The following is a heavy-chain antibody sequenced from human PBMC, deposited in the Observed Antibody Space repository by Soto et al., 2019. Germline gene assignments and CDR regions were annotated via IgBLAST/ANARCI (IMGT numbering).Heavy chain of an antibody. J-gene: IGHJ4*02. V-gene: IGHV1-3*01. CDR3: ARGPGGPDGPGDH. D-gene: IGHD2-15*01. CDR2: INAGNGNT. Sequence: QVQLVQSGAEVKKPGASVNVSCKASGYTFTSYAMHWVRQAPGQRLEWMGWINAGNGNTKYSQKFQGRVTITRDTSASTAYMELSSLRCEDTAVYYCARGPGGPDGPGDHWGQGTLVTVSS. CDR1: GYTFTSYA.